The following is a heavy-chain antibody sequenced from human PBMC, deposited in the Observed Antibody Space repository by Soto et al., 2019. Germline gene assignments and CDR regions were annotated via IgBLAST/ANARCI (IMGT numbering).Heavy chain of an antibody. CDR3: AREPGRFLGSWSDI. D-gene: IGHD3-3*01. J-gene: IGHJ3*02. CDR2: ISYDGSNK. CDR1: GFTFSSYA. Sequence: GSLRLSCAASGFTFSSYAMHWVRQAPGKGLEWVAVISYDGSNKYYADSVKGRFTISRGNSKNTLYLQMNSLRAEDTAVYYCAREPGRFLGSWSDIWGQGTMVTVSS. V-gene: IGHV3-30-3*01.